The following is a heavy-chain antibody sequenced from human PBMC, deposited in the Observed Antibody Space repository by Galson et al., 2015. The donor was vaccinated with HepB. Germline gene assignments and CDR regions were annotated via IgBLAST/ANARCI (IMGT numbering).Heavy chain of an antibody. J-gene: IGHJ4*02. D-gene: IGHD3-10*01. CDR3: AKDRESYGSGSYYSGFDY. V-gene: IGHV3-30*02. Sequence: SLRLSCAASGFTFSSYGMHWVCQAPGKGLEWVAFIRYDGSNKYYADSVKGRFTISRDNSKNTLYLQMNSLRAEDTAVYYCAKDRESYGSGSYYSGFDYWGQGTLVTVSS. CDR1: GFTFSSYG. CDR2: IRYDGSNK.